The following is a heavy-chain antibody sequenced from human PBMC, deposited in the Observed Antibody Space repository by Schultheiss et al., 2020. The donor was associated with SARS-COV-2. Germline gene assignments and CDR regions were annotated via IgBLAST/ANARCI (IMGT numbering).Heavy chain of an antibody. CDR2: ISSSGSTI. D-gene: IGHD6-19*01. CDR1: GFTFSSYS. CDR3: ARGGIAVAGFDY. J-gene: IGHJ4*02. Sequence: GGSLRLSCAASGFTFSSYSMNWVRQAPGKGLEWVSYISSSGSTIYYADSVKGRFTISRDNSKNTLYLQMNSLRAEDTGVYYCARGGIAVAGFDYWGQGTLVTVSS. V-gene: IGHV3-48*01.